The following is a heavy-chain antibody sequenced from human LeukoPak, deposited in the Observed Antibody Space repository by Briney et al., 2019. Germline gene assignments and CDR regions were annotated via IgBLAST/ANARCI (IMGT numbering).Heavy chain of an antibody. D-gene: IGHD2-2*01. V-gene: IGHV1-2*02. CDR1: GYTFTGYY. Sequence: GASVKVSCKASGYTFTGYYIHWVRQAPGQGLEWMGCINPNSGGTNYAQKFQGRVSMNRAKSISTAYMEVRRLRSDEPAVYYCARARVEASGHIVVVPADYTGNGMDWFEPWGQGNLVTVSS. CDR2: INPNSGGT. J-gene: IGHJ5*02. CDR3: ARARVEASGHIVVVPADYTGNGMDWFEP.